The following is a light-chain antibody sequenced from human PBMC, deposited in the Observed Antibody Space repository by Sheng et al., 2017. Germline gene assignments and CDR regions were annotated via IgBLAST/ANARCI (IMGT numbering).Light chain of an antibody. J-gene: IGKJ1*01. V-gene: IGKV1-9*01. CDR3: QNLNNSPPWT. CDR2: AAS. CDR1: QGISSY. Sequence: IQLTQSPSSVSASVGDRVVISCRASQGISSYLAWYQQKPGKAPKLLISAASTLQTGVPSRFSGSGFETDFTLTISSLQPEDFATYYCQNLNNSPPWTFGQGTKVEV.